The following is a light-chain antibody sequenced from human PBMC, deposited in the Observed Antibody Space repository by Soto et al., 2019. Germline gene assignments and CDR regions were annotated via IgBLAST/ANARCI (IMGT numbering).Light chain of an antibody. Sequence: QSVLTQPASVSGSPGQSITISCTGTSSDVGSYNLVSWYQQHPGKAPKLLIYRNNQRPSGVPDRFSGSKSGTSASLAISGLRSEDEADYYCAAWDDSLSVVVFGGGTKLTVL. J-gene: IGLJ2*01. CDR3: AAWDDSLSVVV. CDR1: SSDVGSYNL. V-gene: IGLV1-47*01. CDR2: RNN.